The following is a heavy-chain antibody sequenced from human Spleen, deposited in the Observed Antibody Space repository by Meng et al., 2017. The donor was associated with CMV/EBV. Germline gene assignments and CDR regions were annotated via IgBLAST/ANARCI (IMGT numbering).Heavy chain of an antibody. Sequence: SVKVSCKASGGTFSSYAISWVRQAPGQGLEWMGGIIPILGIANYAQKFQGRVTITADESTSTAYMELSRLRSEDTAVYYCAISSFGVVKYNWFDPWGQGTLVTVSS. V-gene: IGHV1-69*10. CDR2: IIPILGIA. D-gene: IGHD3-3*01. CDR3: AISSFGVVKYNWFDP. CDR1: GGTFSSYA. J-gene: IGHJ5*02.